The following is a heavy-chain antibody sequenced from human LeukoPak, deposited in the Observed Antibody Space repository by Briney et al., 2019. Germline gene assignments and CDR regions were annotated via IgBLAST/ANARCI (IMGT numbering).Heavy chain of an antibody. D-gene: IGHD3-3*01. Sequence: SETLSLTCAVYGGSFSGYYWSWIRQPPGKGLEWIGEINHSRSTNYNPSLKSRVTISVDTSKNQFSLKLSSVTAADTAVYYCARGRGYYDFWSGRAYNWFDPWGQGTLVTVSS. J-gene: IGHJ5*02. CDR3: ARGRGYYDFWSGRAYNWFDP. CDR1: GGSFSGYY. CDR2: INHSRST. V-gene: IGHV4-34*01.